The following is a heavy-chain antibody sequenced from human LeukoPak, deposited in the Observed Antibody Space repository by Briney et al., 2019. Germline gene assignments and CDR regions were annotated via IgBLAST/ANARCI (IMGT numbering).Heavy chain of an antibody. D-gene: IGHD3-10*01. J-gene: IGHJ6*03. CDR1: GGSISSSSYY. V-gene: IGHV4-39*07. Sequence: PSETLSLTCTVSGGSISSSSYYWGWIRQPPGKGLEWIGSIYYSGSTYYNPSLKSRVTISVDTSKKHFSLKLISVTAADTAVYYCARARINVLRGVRHYYMDVWGKGTTVTISS. CDR3: ARARINVLRGVRHYYMDV. CDR2: IYYSGST.